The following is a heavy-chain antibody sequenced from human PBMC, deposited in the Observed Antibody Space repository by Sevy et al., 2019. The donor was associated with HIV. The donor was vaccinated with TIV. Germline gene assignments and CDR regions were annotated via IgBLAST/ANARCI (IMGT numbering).Heavy chain of an antibody. D-gene: IGHD1-26*01. CDR2: FGIAGDT. Sequence: GGSLRLSCAASGFTFSYYDMHWVRQPTGKGLEWVSGFGIAGDTYYSDSVKGGFTISRENAKNSLYLQMNSLRAGDTAVDYCARKSVSYSHFDYWGQRTLVTVSS. CDR1: GFTFSYYD. CDR3: ARKSVSYSHFDY. V-gene: IGHV3-13*01. J-gene: IGHJ4*02.